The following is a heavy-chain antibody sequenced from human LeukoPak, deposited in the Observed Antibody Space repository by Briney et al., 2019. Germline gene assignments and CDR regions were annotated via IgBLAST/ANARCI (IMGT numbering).Heavy chain of an antibody. CDR2: ISYDGSNK. CDR1: GFTFSSYA. D-gene: IGHD3-22*01. Sequence: GGSLRLSCAASGFTFSSYAMHWVRQAPGKGLEWVAVISYDGSNKYYADFVKGRFTISRDNSKNTLYLQMNSLRAEDTAVYYCARGPDYYDSSGYAKFDYWGQGTLVTVSS. V-gene: IGHV3-30*04. J-gene: IGHJ4*02. CDR3: ARGPDYYDSSGYAKFDY.